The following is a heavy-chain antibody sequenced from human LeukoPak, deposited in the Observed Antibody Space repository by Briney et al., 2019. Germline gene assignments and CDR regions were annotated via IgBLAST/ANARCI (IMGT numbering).Heavy chain of an antibody. V-gene: IGHV3-23*01. CDR2: ISGSGGST. J-gene: IGHJ4*02. CDR1: GFTFSSYA. Sequence: GGSLRLSCAASGFTFSSYAMSWVRQAPGKGLEWVSAISGSGGSTYYADSVKGRFTISRDNSKNTLYLQMNSLRAEDTAVYYCAKVGPRRWLQLTRSYYFDYWGQGTLVTVSS. CDR3: AKVGPRRWLQLTRSYYFDY. D-gene: IGHD5-24*01.